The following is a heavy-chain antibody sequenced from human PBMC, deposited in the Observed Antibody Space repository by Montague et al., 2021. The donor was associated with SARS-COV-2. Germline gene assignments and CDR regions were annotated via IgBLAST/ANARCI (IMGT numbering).Heavy chain of an antibody. V-gene: IGHV2-5*02. CDR2: IYWDDDK. CDR3: AHRRGLLLSDAFDI. J-gene: IGHJ3*02. CDR1: GFSLSTSGVG. D-gene: IGHD1-26*01. Sequence: PVLVKPTQTLTLTCTFSGFSLSTSGVGVGWIRQPPGEALEWLALIYWDDDKRYSPSLKSRLTITKDTSKNQVVLTMTNMDPVDTATYYCAHRRGLLLSDAFDIWGQGTMVTVSS.